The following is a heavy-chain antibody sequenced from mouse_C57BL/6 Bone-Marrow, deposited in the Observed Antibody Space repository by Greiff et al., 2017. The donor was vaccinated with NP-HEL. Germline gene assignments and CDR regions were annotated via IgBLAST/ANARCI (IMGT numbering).Heavy chain of an antibody. CDR3: ARDGHYGSSYWYFDV. V-gene: IGHV1-82*01. Sequence: QVHVKQSGPELVKPGASVKISCKASGYAFSSSWMNWVKQRPGKGLEWIGRIYPGDGDTNYNGKFKGKATLTADKSSSTAYMQLSSLTSEDSAVYFCARDGHYGSSYWYFDVWGTGTTVTVSS. J-gene: IGHJ1*03. CDR2: IYPGDGDT. D-gene: IGHD1-1*01. CDR1: GYAFSSSW.